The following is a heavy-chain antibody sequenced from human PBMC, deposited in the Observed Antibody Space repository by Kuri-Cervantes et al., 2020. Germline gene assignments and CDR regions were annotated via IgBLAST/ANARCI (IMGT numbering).Heavy chain of an antibody. Sequence: GGSLRLSCAASGFTFSNAWMSWVRQAPGKGLEWVGRIKSKTDGGTTDYAAPVKGRFTISRDDSKSIAYLQMNSLKTEDTAVYYCTRDVPYYYGSGSSDYWGQGTLVTVSS. D-gene: IGHD3-10*01. CDR2: IKSKTDGGTT. CDR3: TRDVPYYYGSGSSDY. V-gene: IGHV3-15*01. J-gene: IGHJ4*02. CDR1: GFTFSNAW.